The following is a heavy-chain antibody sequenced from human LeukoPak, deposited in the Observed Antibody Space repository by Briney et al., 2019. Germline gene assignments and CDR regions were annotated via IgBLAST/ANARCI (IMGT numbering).Heavy chain of an antibody. D-gene: IGHD1-1*01. CDR2: IGTASDT. CDR1: GFTFSSFD. CDR3: ARGPPRGKYYYMDV. V-gene: IGHV3-13*01. J-gene: IGHJ6*03. Sequence: PGGSLRLSCAPSGFTFSSFDMHWVRQPTGQGLEWVSTIGTASDTYYPGSVEGRFTLSRDNAKNSLYLQMNSLTAGDTAVYYCARGPPRGKYYYMDVWGKGTTVTVSS.